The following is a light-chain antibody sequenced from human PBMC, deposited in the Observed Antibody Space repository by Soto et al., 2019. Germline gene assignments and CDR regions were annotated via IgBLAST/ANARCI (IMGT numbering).Light chain of an antibody. CDR2: ENN. V-gene: IGLV6-57*02. J-gene: IGLJ3*02. CDR1: SGSIASHY. CDR3: QSYDSNNQV. Sequence: NFMLTQPHSVLESPGKTVTISCTGSSGSIASHYVQWYQQRPGSAPTTVIYENNQRPSGVPGRFSASIDSSSNSASLTISGLKTEDEADYYCQSYDSNNQVFGGGTKLTVL.